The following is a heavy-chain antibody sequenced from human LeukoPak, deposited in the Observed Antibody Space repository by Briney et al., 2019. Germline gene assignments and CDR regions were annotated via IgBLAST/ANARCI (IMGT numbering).Heavy chain of an antibody. D-gene: IGHD6-13*01. CDR2: ISSSSSYI. CDR1: GFTFSSYS. V-gene: IGHV3-21*01. CDR3: XXXXXXXDSSPGTLDY. Sequence: PGGSLRLSCAASGFTFSSYSMNWVRQAPGKGLEWVSSISSSSSYIYYADSVKGRFTISRDNAKNSLYLQMNSLRAEDTAVYYXXXXXXXXDSSPGTLDYWGQGTLVTVSS. J-gene: IGHJ4*02.